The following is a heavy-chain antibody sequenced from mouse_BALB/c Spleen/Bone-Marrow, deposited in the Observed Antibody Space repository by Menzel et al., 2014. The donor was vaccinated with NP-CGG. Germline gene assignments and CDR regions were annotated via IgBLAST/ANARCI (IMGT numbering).Heavy chain of an antibody. CDR2: ISGGDAYA. Sequence: EVQGVESGGDLVKPGGSLKLSCAASGLTYSSYGMSWVRQTPDKRPEWVATISGGDAYAYYPDSVKGRFTISRDSAKNILYLQMSSLKSEDTAMYYCGRGDGSMDYWGQGTSVTVSS. J-gene: IGHJ4*01. D-gene: IGHD3-3*01. CDR1: GLTYSSYG. CDR3: GRGDGSMDY. V-gene: IGHV5-6*01.